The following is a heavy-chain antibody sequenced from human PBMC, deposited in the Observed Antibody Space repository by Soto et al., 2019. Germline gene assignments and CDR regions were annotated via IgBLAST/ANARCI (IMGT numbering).Heavy chain of an antibody. J-gene: IGHJ6*03. CDR2: IYYSGST. CDR1: GGSISSYY. D-gene: IGHD3-9*01. Sequence: TSETLSLTCTVSGGSISSYYWSWIRQPPGKGLEWIGYIYYSGSTNYNPSLKSRVTISVDTSKNQFSLKLSSVTAADTAVYYCASVVLRYFDWLLTGFAPSNYYYYYMDVWGKGTTVTVSS. CDR3: ASVVLRYFDWLLTGFAPSNYYYYYMDV. V-gene: IGHV4-59*08.